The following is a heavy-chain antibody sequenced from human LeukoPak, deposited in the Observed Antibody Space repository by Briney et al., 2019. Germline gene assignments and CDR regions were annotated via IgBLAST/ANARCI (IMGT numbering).Heavy chain of an antibody. CDR2: IYHSGST. CDR1: GYSISSGYY. J-gene: IGHJ4*02. Sequence: SETLSLTCAVSGYSISSGYYWGWIRQPPGKGLEWIGSIYHSGSTYYNPSLKGRVTISVDTSKNQFSLKLSSVTAADTAVYYCARALGYCSSTSCYTPIGYWGQGTLVTVSS. V-gene: IGHV4-38-2*01. CDR3: ARALGYCSSTSCYTPIGY. D-gene: IGHD2-2*02.